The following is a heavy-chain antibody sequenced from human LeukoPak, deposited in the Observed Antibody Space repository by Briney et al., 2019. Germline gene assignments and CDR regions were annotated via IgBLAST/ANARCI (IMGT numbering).Heavy chain of an antibody. Sequence: GESLKISFKGSGXSFTSYCISWVRQMPGKGVEFMGRIDPSDSYTNYSPSFQGHVTISVDKSISTAYLQWSSLKASDTAMYYCARTLSDYYYFDYWGQGTLVTVSS. V-gene: IGHV5-10-1*01. D-gene: IGHD4-17*01. CDR1: GXSFTSYC. CDR2: IDPSDSYT. J-gene: IGHJ4*02. CDR3: ARTLSDYYYFDY.